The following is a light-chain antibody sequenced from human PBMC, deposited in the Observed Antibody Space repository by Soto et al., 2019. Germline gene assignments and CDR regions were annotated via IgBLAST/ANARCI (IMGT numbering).Light chain of an antibody. V-gene: IGKV3-15*01. J-gene: IGKJ4*01. CDR2: GAS. CDR1: QSVSSN. CDR3: QQRRNWLLS. Sequence: EIVMTQSPATLSVSPGERATLSCRASQSVSSNLAWYQQKPGQAPRLLIYGASTRATGIPARFSGSGSGTEFTLTISSLQSEDFAAYYCQQRRNWLLSFGGGTKVEIK.